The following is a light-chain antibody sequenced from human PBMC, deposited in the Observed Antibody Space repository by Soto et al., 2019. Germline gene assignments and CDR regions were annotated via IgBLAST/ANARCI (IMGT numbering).Light chain of an antibody. CDR3: QQYGNSLSIT. V-gene: IGKV3-20*01. CDR2: GAS. J-gene: IGKJ5*01. CDR1: QGVSSSY. Sequence: EIVLTQSPGTLSLSPGERATLSCRASQGVSSSYLAWYQQKPGQAPRLIISGASSRATGIPDRFSGSGSGTDVTLTISRLEPEDFAVYYCQQYGNSLSITFGQGTRLEIK.